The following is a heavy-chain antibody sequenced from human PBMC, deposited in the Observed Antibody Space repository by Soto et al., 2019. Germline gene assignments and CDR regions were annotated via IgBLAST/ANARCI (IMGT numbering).Heavy chain of an antibody. V-gene: IGHV3-33*01. J-gene: IGHJ6*02. CDR1: GFTFSSYG. D-gene: IGHD3-10*01. CDR3: ARDEGLGVNYYYYGMDV. Sequence: QVQLVESGGGVVQPGRSLRLSCAASGFTFSSYGMHWVRQAPGKGLEWVAVIWYDGSNKYYADSVKGRFTISRDNCKNTLYLQMNSLRAEDTAVYYCARDEGLGVNYYYYGMDVWGQGTTVTVSS. CDR2: IWYDGSNK.